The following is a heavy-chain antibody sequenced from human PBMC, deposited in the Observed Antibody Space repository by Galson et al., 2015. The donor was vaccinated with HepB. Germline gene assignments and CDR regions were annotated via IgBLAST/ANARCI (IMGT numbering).Heavy chain of an antibody. J-gene: IGHJ6*02. CDR3: ARVPPVTALYYYYGMDV. CDR2: ISAYNGNT. CDR1: GYTFTSYG. V-gene: IGHV1-18*04. D-gene: IGHD2-21*02. Sequence: SVKVSCKASGYTFTSYGISWVRQAPGQGLEWMGWISAYNGNTNYAQKLQGRVTMTTDTSTSTAYMELRSLRSDDTAVYYCARVPPVTALYYYYGMDVWGQGTTVTVSS.